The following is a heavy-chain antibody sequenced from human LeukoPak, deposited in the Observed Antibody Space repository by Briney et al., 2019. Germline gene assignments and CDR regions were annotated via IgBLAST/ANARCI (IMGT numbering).Heavy chain of an antibody. Sequence: ASVKVSCKASGYTFTSYDINWVRQATGQGLEWMGWMNPNSGNTGYAQKFQGRVTMSRNTPISTAYMELSSLRSEDTAVYYCARSWELRYGMDVWGQGTTVTVSS. CDR3: ARSWELRYGMDV. V-gene: IGHV1-8*01. J-gene: IGHJ6*02. CDR2: MNPNSGNT. D-gene: IGHD1-26*01. CDR1: GYTFTSYD.